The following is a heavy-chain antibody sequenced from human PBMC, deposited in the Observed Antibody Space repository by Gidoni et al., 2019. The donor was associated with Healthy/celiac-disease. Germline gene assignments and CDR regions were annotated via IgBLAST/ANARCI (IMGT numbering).Heavy chain of an antibody. Sequence: EVQLVESGGGLVKPGRSLRLSCPASGFTFGDYAMSWFRQAPGKGLEWVGFIRSKAYGGTTEYAASVKGRFTISRDDSKSIAYLQMNSLKTEDTAVYYCTRAGEYYYDSSGYGNWFDPWGQGTLVTVSS. J-gene: IGHJ5*02. CDR1: GFTFGDYA. CDR2: IRSKAYGGTT. D-gene: IGHD3-22*01. CDR3: TRAGEYYYDSSGYGNWFDP. V-gene: IGHV3-49*05.